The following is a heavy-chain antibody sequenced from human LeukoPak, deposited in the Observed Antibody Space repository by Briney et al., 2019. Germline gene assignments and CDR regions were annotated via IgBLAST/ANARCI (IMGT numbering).Heavy chain of an antibody. CDR1: GVSLSAYW. CDR3: ARKDMWELTYYFDY. J-gene: IGHJ4*02. Sequence: GGSLRLSCAASGVSLSAYWMTWVRQAPGKGLEWVANINRDGSQKNHVDSVKGRFTISRDNAKNSLYLQMNSLRAEDTAVYYCARKDMWELTYYFDYWGQGTLVTVSS. D-gene: IGHD1-26*01. CDR2: INRDGSQK. V-gene: IGHV3-7*01.